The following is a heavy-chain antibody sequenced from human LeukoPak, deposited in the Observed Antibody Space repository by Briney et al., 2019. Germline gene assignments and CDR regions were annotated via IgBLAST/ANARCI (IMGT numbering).Heavy chain of an antibody. CDR2: IYHSGST. V-gene: IGHV4-38-2*02. J-gene: IGHJ3*02. CDR3: ARVGPMTTVTANAFDI. CDR1: GYPISSGYY. D-gene: IGHD4-17*01. Sequence: SETLSLTCTVSGYPISSGYYWGWIRQPPGKGLEWIGSIYHSGSTNYNPSLKSRVTISVDTSKNQFSLKLSSVTAADTAVYYCARVGPMTTVTANAFDIWGQGTMVTVSS.